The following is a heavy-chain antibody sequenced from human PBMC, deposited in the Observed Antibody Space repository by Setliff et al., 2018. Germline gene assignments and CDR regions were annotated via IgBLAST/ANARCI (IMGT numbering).Heavy chain of an antibody. Sequence: NPSETLSLTCTVSGASLRSGSNYWGWFRQPAGKGLEWVGRIYTDGTTNYNPSLKSRVSISADTSMNHFSLRMTSVSAADTAVYYCAKEHVVISGTWCLGDWGQGTQVTVSS. CDR3: AKEHVVISGTWCLGD. CDR2: IYTDGTT. CDR1: GASLRSGSNY. D-gene: IGHD2-21*01. J-gene: IGHJ4*02. V-gene: IGHV4-61*02.